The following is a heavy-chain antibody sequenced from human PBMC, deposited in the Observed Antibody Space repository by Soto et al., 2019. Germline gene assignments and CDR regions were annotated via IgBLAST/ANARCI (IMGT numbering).Heavy chain of an antibody. Sequence: SETLSLTCAVYGGSFSGYYWSWIRQPPGKGLEWIGEINHSGSTNYNPSLKSRVAISVDTSKNQFSLKLSSVTAADTAVYYCARGYYDFWSGYLDYWGQGTLVTVSS. V-gene: IGHV4-34*01. J-gene: IGHJ4*02. CDR3: ARGYYDFWSGYLDY. D-gene: IGHD3-3*01. CDR1: GGSFSGYY. CDR2: INHSGST.